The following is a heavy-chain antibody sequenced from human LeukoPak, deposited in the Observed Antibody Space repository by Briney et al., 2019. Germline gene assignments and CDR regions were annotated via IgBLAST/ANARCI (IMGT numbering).Heavy chain of an antibody. D-gene: IGHD3-9*01. CDR2: ISAYNGNT. J-gene: IGHJ4*02. CDR1: GYTFTSYG. CDR3: ARDPTRGLAYYDILTGYQY. Sequence: GASVKVSCKASGYTFTSYGISWVRQAPGQGLEWMGWISAYNGNTNYAQKLQGRVTMTTDTSTSTAYMELRSPRSDDTAVYYCARDPTRGLAYYDILTGYQYWGQGTLVTVSS. V-gene: IGHV1-18*01.